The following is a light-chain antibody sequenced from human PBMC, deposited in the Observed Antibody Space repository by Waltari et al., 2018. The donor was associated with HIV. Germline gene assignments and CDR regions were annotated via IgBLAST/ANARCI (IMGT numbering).Light chain of an antibody. CDR2: YAD. CDR1: RSNLGNNA. J-gene: IGLJ1*01. V-gene: IGLV1-36*01. Sequence: QSVLTQPPSVSEAPRPSATIPRSDSRSNLGNNAVTWYQQVPGKAPKLLIYYADLLSSSVSDRFSGSKSGTSASLAIRGLQSEDEADYYCAAWDDSLNGYVFGSGTKVTVL. CDR3: AAWDDSLNGYV.